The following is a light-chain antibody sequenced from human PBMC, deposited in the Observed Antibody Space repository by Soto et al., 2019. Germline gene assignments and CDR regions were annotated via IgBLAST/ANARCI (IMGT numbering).Light chain of an antibody. J-gene: IGKJ1*01. CDR3: QQRNMWPRT. V-gene: IGKV3-11*01. Sequence: EMVLTQSPATLSLSPGERATLSCRASQSINSDLAWYQQRPGQARRLLIYDASNRAPGIPARVGGRGSWADFTLSISSLEPEDFAVYHCQQRNMWPRTFGQGTRVEIK. CDR2: DAS. CDR1: QSINSD.